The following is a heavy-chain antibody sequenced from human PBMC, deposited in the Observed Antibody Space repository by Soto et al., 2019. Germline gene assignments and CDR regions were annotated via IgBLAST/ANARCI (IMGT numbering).Heavy chain of an antibody. D-gene: IGHD1-1*01. CDR2: VFYSGST. Sequence: PSETLSLTCTVSGDSVNSGSYYWNWIRQPPGKGLEWIGYVFYSGSTNYNPSLKSRVTISLDTSKNQFSLKLTSVTAADTAVYYCARVVNWAYYFDYWGQGTLVTASS. CDR1: GDSVNSGSYY. J-gene: IGHJ4*02. V-gene: IGHV4-61*01. CDR3: ARVVNWAYYFDY.